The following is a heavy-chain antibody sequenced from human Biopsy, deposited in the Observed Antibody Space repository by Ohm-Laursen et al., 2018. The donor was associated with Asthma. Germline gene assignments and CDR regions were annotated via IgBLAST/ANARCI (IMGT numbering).Heavy chain of an antibody. CDR2: VNTGNGDT. CDR3: ARTYYDFLTGQVKDVFGV. D-gene: IGHD3-9*01. CDR1: GYNFISFA. J-gene: IGHJ3*01. V-gene: IGHV1-3*04. Sequence: SSVKVSCKASGYNFISFAIHWVRQAPGQRLEWMGWVNTGNGDTKYSQKFQGRVTITRGTSASTAYMELRSLRSEDTATYYCARTYYDFLTGQVKDVFGVWGQGTMVTVSS.